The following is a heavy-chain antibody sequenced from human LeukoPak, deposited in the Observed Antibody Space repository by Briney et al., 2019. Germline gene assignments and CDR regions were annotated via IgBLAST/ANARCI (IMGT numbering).Heavy chain of an antibody. CDR1: GGTFSSYA. D-gene: IGHD3-10*01. V-gene: IGHV1-69*04. CDR2: IIPILGIA. J-gene: IGHJ3*02. CDR3: AREGSASGAFDI. Sequence: SVTVSCKASGGTFSSYAISWVRQAPGQGLEWMGRIIPILGIANYAQKFQGRVTITADKSTSTAYMELSSLRSEDTAVYYCAREGSASGAFDIWSQGTMVTVSS.